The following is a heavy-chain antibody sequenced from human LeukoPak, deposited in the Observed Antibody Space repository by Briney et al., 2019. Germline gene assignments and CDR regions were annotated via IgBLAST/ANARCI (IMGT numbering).Heavy chain of an antibody. CDR2: TYYGSKWSY. Sequence: QTLXLTXAXXGXSVSXXSATWNWIRQSPSRGLEWXGRTYYGSKWSYDYALSVKSRMTINPDTSKNQFSLQLASVTPEDTAVYYCARSNTVGGIDIWGQGAVVTVSS. CDR3: ARSNTVGGIDI. J-gene: IGHJ3*02. D-gene: IGHD4-23*01. CDR1: GXSVSXXSAT. V-gene: IGHV6-1*01.